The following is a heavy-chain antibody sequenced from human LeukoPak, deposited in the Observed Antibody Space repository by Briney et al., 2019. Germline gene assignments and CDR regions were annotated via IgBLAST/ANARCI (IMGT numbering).Heavy chain of an antibody. D-gene: IGHD3-10*01. V-gene: IGHV3-48*03. CDR1: GFTFSSYE. CDR3: ARILWFGESY. Sequence: GGSLRLSCAASGFTFSSYEMNWVRQAPGKGLEWVSYISSGSTIYYADSVKGRFTISRDNAKNSLYLQMNSLRAEDTAVYYCARILWFGESYWGQGTLVTVSS. CDR2: ISSGSTI. J-gene: IGHJ4*02.